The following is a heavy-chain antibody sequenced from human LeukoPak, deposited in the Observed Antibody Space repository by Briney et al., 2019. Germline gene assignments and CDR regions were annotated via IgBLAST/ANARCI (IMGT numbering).Heavy chain of an antibody. J-gene: IGHJ3*02. CDR3: ARHVLGCSSTSCYAFDI. CDR2: IYYSGST. Sequence: SETLSLTCTVSGGSISSYYWSWIRQPPGKGLEWIGYIYYSGSTNYNPSLKSRVTISVDTSKNQFSLKLSSVTAADTAVYYCARHVLGCSSTSCYAFDIWGQGTMVTVSP. D-gene: IGHD2-2*01. CDR1: GGSISSYY. V-gene: IGHV4-59*08.